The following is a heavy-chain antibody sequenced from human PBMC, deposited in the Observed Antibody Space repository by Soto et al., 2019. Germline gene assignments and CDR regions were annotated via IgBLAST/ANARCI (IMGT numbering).Heavy chain of an antibody. D-gene: IGHD2-2*01. CDR3: VKDHLAGYCSSTSCYGGWMDV. J-gene: IGHJ6*02. CDR1: GFTFSSYG. V-gene: IGHV3-30*18. Sequence: QVQLVESGGGVVQPGRSLRLSCAASGFTFSSYGMHWVRQAPGKGLEWVAVISYDGSNKYYADSVKGRFTISRDNSKNTLYLQMNSLRAEDTAVYYCVKDHLAGYCSSTSCYGGWMDVWGQGTTVTVSS. CDR2: ISYDGSNK.